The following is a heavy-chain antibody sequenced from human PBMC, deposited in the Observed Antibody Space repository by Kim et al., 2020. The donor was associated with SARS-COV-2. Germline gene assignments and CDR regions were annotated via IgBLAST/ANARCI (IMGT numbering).Heavy chain of an antibody. J-gene: IGHJ4*02. V-gene: IGHV3-9*01. CDR2: IDWNSVRI. D-gene: IGHD1-7*01. CDR3: TKDIGCNWNYVLDS. CDR1: GFTLDAYA. Sequence: GGSLRLSCAASGFTLDAYAMHWVRQAPGKGLEWVAGIDWNSVRIGYAYSVKGRFTISRDNAKNSLFLEMNSLRAEDTAVYYCTKDIGCNWNYVLDSWGQGSLVTVSA.